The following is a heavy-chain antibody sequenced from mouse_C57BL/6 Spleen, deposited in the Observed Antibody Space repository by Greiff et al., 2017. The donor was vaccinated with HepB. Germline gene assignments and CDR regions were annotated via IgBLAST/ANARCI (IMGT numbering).Heavy chain of an antibody. D-gene: IGHD1-1*01. CDR3: AAAATVVGRYFDV. V-gene: IGHV3-6*01. CDR2: ISYDGSN. Sequence: EVKVEESGPGLVKPSQSLSLTCSVTGYSITSGYYWNWIRQFPGNKLEWMGYISYDGSNNYNPSLKNRISITRDTSKNQFFLKLNSVTTEDTATYYCAAAATVVGRYFDVWGTGTTVTVSS. J-gene: IGHJ1*03. CDR1: GYSITSGYY.